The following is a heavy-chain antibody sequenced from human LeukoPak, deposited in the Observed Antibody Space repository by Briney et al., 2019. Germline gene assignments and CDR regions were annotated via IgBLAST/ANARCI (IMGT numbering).Heavy chain of an antibody. V-gene: IGHV3-23*01. J-gene: IGHJ4*02. CDR2: ISGSGGST. CDR3: AKGFYDYVWGSHPLD. D-gene: IGHD3-16*01. Sequence: GGSLRLSCAASGFTFSSYAMSWVRQAPGKGLEWVSAISGSGGSTYYADSVKGRFTTSRDNSKNTLYLQMNSLRAEDTAVYYCAKGFYDYVWGSHPLDWGQGTLVTASS. CDR1: GFTFSSYA.